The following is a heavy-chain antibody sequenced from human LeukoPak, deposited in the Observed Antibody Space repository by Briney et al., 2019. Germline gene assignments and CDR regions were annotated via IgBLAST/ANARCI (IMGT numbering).Heavy chain of an antibody. V-gene: IGHV3-33*01. D-gene: IGHD2-21*02. CDR1: GFTFSSYG. CDR3: ARDRKLLWYFDL. CDR2: IWYDGSNK. Sequence: GGSLRLSCAASGFTFSSYGMHWVRQAPGKGLEWVAVIWYDGSNKYYADSVKGRFTISRDNSKNTLYLQMNSLRAEDTAVYYCARDRKLLWYFDLWGRGTLVTVSS. J-gene: IGHJ2*01.